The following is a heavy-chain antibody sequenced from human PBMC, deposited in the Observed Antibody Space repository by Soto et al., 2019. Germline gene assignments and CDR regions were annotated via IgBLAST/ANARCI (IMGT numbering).Heavy chain of an antibody. D-gene: IGHD2-21*01. CDR2: INPNGGST. Sequence: QVQLVQSGAEGKKPGASVKISCKASGYTFIHYYIHWVRQAPGQGLEWMAIINPNGGSTNYEQKFQGRVTVTSYTSTTTVSMELNSPESDDTAVYFCARSLLQGDFWGQGTLVTVSS. J-gene: IGHJ4*02. CDR1: GYTFIHYY. V-gene: IGHV1-46*01. CDR3: ARSLLQGDF.